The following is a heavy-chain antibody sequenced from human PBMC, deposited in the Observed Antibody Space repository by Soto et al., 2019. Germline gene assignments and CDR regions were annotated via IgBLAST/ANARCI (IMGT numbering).Heavy chain of an antibody. V-gene: IGHV4-30-4*01. J-gene: IGHJ4*02. CDR3: ARVPSVFSSGYYPSPFDY. Sequence: SETLSLTFNVSGGSISSGDYYWSWIRKPPWKGLEWIGYIYYSGSTYYNPSLKSRFTISVDTSKNQFSLKLSSVTDADTAVYYCARVPSVFSSGYYPSPFDYWGQGTLVTVSS. CDR2: IYYSGST. D-gene: IGHD3-22*01. CDR1: GGSISSGDYY.